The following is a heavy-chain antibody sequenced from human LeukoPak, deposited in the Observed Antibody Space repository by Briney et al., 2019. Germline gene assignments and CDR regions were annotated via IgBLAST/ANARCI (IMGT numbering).Heavy chain of an antibody. J-gene: IGHJ4*02. CDR3: ARGSSGYFDY. CDR2: IYYSGST. Sequence: SETLSLTCTVSGGSIRSRHYWSWIRQPPGKGLEWIGYIYYSGSTYYNPSLKSRVTISVDTSKNQFSLKLSSVTAADTAVYYCARGSSGYFDYWGQGTLVTVSS. D-gene: IGHD3-22*01. V-gene: IGHV4-30-4*08. CDR1: GGSIRSRHY.